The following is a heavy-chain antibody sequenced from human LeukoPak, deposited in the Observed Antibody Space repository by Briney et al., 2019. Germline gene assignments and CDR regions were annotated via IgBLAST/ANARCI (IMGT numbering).Heavy chain of an antibody. CDR1: GYSFSSYR. V-gene: IGHV5-51*01. D-gene: IGHD2-8*01. CDR3: ATSGDYCTNGVCSYYFDY. Sequence: GESLKISCKGSGYSFSSYRIGWVRQLPGKGLEWMGIIYPGDSDTRYSPSFQGQVTISADKSISTAYLQWSSLKASDTAMYYCATSGDYCTNGVCSYYFDYWGQGTLVTVSS. CDR2: IYPGDSDT. J-gene: IGHJ4*02.